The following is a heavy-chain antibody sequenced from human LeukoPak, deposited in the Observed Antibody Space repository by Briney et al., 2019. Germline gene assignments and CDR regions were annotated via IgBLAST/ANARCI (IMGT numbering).Heavy chain of an antibody. D-gene: IGHD6-13*01. Sequence: SVKVSCKASGYTFSSYGISWVRQAPGQGLEWMGGIIPIFGTANYAQKFQGRVTITADESTSTAYMELSSLRSEDTAVYYCARDQGIAALHFFGYYYGMDVWGQGTTVTVSS. V-gene: IGHV1-69*13. CDR1: GYTFSSYG. J-gene: IGHJ6*02. CDR2: IIPIFGTA. CDR3: ARDQGIAALHFFGYYYGMDV.